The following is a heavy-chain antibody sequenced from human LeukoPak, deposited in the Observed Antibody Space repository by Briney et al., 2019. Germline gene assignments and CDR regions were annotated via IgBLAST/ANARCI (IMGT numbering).Heavy chain of an antibody. CDR3: ARGRSHCSSTSCPGAFDI. D-gene: IGHD2-2*01. CDR1: GGSISSYY. Sequence: PSETLSLTCTVSGGSISSYYWSWIRQPPGKGLEWIGEINHSGSTNYNPSLKSRVTISVDTSKNQFSLKLSSVTAADTAVYYCARGRSHCSSTSCPGAFDIWGQGTMVTVSS. CDR2: INHSGST. J-gene: IGHJ3*02. V-gene: IGHV4-34*01.